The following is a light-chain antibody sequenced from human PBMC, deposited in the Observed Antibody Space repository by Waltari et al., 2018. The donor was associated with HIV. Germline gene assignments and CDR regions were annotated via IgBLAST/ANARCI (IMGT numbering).Light chain of an antibody. J-gene: IGKJ4*02. CDR1: QDIRNE. Sequence: DIQMTQSPSSLSASVRDRITIPRRSSQDIRNELGWYQHTAGQPPKRLIYAASTLQPGVPSRFSGRGFGTEFTLTISSLQPGDVATYYCHQHNTHPLTFGRGTKVEI. V-gene: IGKV1-17*01. CDR2: AAS. CDR3: HQHNTHPLT.